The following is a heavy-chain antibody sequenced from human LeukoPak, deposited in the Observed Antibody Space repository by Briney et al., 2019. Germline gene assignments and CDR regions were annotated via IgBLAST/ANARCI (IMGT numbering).Heavy chain of an antibody. CDR3: ARGTRTFDY. CDR2: IIPIFGTA. D-gene: IGHD1-1*01. Sequence: SVKVSCKASGFTFTDYYMHWVRQAPGQGLEWMGGIIPIFGTANYAQKFQGRVTITADESTSTAYMELSSLRSEDTAVYYCARGTRTFDYWGQGTLVTVSS. J-gene: IGHJ4*02. V-gene: IGHV1-69*13. CDR1: GFTFTDYY.